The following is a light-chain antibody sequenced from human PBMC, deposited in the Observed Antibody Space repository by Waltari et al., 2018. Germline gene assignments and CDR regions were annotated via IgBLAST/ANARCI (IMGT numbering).Light chain of an antibody. V-gene: IGLV2-14*03. CDR2: NVS. CDR3: SSFSSGSTPVV. J-gene: IGLJ2*01. CDR1: SSDVGSYNF. Sequence: QSVLTQPASVSGSPGQSITISCTGTSSDVGSYNFVSWYQQHPGNAPKLILFNVSNRPSGVSNRFSGSKSGNTASLTISWLQAEDEADFYCSSFSSGSTPVVFGGGTMLTVL.